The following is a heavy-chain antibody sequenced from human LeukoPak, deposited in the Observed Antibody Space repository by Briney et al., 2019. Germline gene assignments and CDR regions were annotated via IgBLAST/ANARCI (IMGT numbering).Heavy chain of an antibody. J-gene: IGHJ3*02. D-gene: IGHD6-6*01. CDR3: ARDSERSIAAAFDI. Sequence: SVKVSCKASGGTFSSYAISWVRQAPGQGLEWMGRITPILGIANYAQKFQGRVTIAADKSTSTAYMELSSLRSEDTAVYYCARDSERSIAAAFDIWGQGTMVTVSS. V-gene: IGHV1-69*04. CDR1: GGTFSSYA. CDR2: ITPILGIA.